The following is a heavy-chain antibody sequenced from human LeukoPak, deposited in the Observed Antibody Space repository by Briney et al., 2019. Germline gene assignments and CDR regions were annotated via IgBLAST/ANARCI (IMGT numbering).Heavy chain of an antibody. Sequence: PGGSLRLSCAASGFTFDDYGMSWVRQAPGEGLEWVSAISGSGGSTYYADSVKGRFTISRDNSKNTLYLQMNSLRAEDTAVYYCAKDMSIARNVAPGPLDYWGQGTLVTVSS. CDR1: GFTFDDYG. V-gene: IGHV3-23*01. CDR2: ISGSGGST. J-gene: IGHJ4*02. D-gene: IGHD6-6*01. CDR3: AKDMSIARNVAPGPLDY.